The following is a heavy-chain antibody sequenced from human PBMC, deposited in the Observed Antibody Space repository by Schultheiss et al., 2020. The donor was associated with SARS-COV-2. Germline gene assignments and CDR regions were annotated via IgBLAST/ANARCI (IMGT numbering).Heavy chain of an antibody. J-gene: IGHJ5*02. CDR2: INHSGST. D-gene: IGHD3-10*01. CDR3: ARDRYYYGSGKTRFDP. CDR1: GGSISSGGYY. V-gene: IGHV4-31*03. Sequence: SQTLSLTCTVSGGSISSGGYYWSWIRQHPGKGLEWIGEINHSGSTNYNPSLKSRVTISVDTSKNQFSLKLSSVTAADTAVYYCARDRYYYGSGKTRFDPWGQGTLVTVSS.